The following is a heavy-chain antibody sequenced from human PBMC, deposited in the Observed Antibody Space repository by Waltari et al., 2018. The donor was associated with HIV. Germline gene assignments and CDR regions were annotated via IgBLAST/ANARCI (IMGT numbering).Heavy chain of an antibody. D-gene: IGHD6-13*01. CDR1: GGTFSSYT. J-gene: IGHJ4*02. Sequence: QVQLVQSGAEVKKPGSSVKVSCKASGGTFSSYTISWVRQAPGQGLEWMGRIIPILGIANYAQKFQGRVKITADKSTSTAYMELSSLRSEDTAVYYCAREIAAAGTGFDYWGQGTLVTVSS. V-gene: IGHV1-69*08. CDR3: AREIAAAGTGFDY. CDR2: IIPILGIA.